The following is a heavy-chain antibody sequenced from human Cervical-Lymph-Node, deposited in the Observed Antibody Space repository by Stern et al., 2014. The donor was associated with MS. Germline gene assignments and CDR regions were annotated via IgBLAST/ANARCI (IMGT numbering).Heavy chain of an antibody. CDR1: GYNLTNNA. Sequence: QLVQSGSELKKPGASVKVSCKASGYNLTNNAMTLVRQAPGQGLEWMGWINNNNGNPTYAQGFTGRFVFSLDTSVSTAYLQISSLKAEDTAVSNSGYYADYWGQGTLVTVSS. J-gene: IGHJ4*02. CDR2: INNNNGNP. CDR3: GYYADY. V-gene: IGHV7-4-1*02. D-gene: IGHD3-22*01.